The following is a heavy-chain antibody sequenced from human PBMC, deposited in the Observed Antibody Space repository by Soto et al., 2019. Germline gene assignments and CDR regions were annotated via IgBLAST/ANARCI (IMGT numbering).Heavy chain of an antibody. CDR2: INPKSVAT. CDR3: ARHPPGSPDYNYYYAMDV. J-gene: IGHJ6*02. Sequence: QVQLVQSGAEVKKPGTSVKVSCKASGYTFTGYYMHWVRQAPGQGLEWMGWINPKSVATNYAQRFQGRVTMTRDTSINTVYMELSRLTSDDTAVYYCARHPPGSPDYNYYYAMDVWGQGTTVTVSS. D-gene: IGHD6-13*01. CDR1: GYTFTGYY. V-gene: IGHV1-2*02.